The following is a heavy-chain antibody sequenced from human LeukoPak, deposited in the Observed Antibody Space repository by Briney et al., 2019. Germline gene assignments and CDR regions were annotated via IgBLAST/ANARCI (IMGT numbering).Heavy chain of an antibody. CDR2: ISYDGSNK. Sequence: TGGSLRLSCAASGFTFSSYVMHWLRQAPGKGLEWLAVISYDGSNKNYADSVKGRLTIARDNSKNTLYLQMIRLRAEDTAVYYCARGYLGDFWRGYHQLALWGQGTLVTVSS. CDR3: ARGYLGDFWRGYHQLAL. D-gene: IGHD3-3*01. J-gene: IGHJ4*02. CDR1: GFTFSSYV. V-gene: IGHV3-30*03.